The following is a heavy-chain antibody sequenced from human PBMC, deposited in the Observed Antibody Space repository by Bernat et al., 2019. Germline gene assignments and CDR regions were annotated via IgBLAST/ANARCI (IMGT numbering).Heavy chain of an antibody. Sequence: QVQLVESGGGVFQPGRSLRLSCAASGFTFSSYGMHWVRQAPGKGLEWVAVIWYDGSNKYYADSVKGRFTISRDNSKNTLYLQRNSLRAEDTAVYYCARDQSPKYYDCIWGSYRYLPDFDYWGQGTLVTVSS. V-gene: IGHV3-33*01. J-gene: IGHJ4*02. CDR1: GFTFSSYG. D-gene: IGHD3-16*02. CDR3: ARDQSPKYYDCIWGSYRYLPDFDY. CDR2: IWYDGSNK.